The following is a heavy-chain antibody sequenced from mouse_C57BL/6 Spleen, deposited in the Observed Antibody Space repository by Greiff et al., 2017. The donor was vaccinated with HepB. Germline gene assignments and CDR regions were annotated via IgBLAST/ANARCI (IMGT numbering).Heavy chain of an antibody. D-gene: IGHD2-1*01. CDR3: ARYYYGNYDAMDY. J-gene: IGHJ4*01. Sequence: EVKVVESGPGLAKPSQTLSLTCSVTGYSITSDYWNWIRKFPGNKLEYMGYISYSGSTYYNPSLKSRISITRDTSKNQYYLQLNSVTTEDTATYYCARYYYGNYDAMDYWGQGTSVTVSS. CDR1: GYSITSDY. CDR2: ISYSGST. V-gene: IGHV3-8*01.